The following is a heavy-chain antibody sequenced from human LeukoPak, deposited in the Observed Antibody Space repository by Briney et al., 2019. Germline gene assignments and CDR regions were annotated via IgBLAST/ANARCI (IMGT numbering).Heavy chain of an antibody. Sequence: ASVKVSCKASGYTFTGYYMHWVRQAPGQGLEWMGWINPNSGGTNYAQKFQGRVTMTRDTSISTAYMELSRLRSDDTAVYYCAREYYYDSSRHGMDVWGQGTTVTVSS. J-gene: IGHJ6*02. V-gene: IGHV1-2*02. CDR1: GYTFTGYY. CDR3: AREYYYDSSRHGMDV. CDR2: INPNSGGT. D-gene: IGHD3-22*01.